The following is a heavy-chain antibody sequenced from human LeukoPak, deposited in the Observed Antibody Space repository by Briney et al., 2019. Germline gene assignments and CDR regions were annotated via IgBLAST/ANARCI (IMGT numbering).Heavy chain of an antibody. Sequence: GGSLRLSCAASGVTFSSYAMSWVRQAPGKGLEWVSAISGGGGSTYYADSLKGRFTISRDNSNNTLYLQMNSLRADDTAVYYCANMGENQGLYYYYYCMDVWGKGTTVTVSS. CDR3: ANMGENQGLYYYYYCMDV. CDR1: GVTFSSYA. CDR2: ISGGGGST. V-gene: IGHV3-23*01. D-gene: IGHD3-16*01. J-gene: IGHJ6*03.